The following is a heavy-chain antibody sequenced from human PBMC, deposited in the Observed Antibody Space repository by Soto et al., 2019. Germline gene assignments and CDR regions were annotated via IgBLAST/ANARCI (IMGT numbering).Heavy chain of an antibody. J-gene: IGHJ3*02. D-gene: IGHD3-22*01. Sequence: PSETLSLTCAVSGYSINTRDWWSWVRQPPGKGQEWIGEISYSGTTNYNPSLKSRVTISVDNSKNLFSLKLSSVTAADTAMYYCARRGDYYDSSTYTDASDIWGQGTMVTVSS. V-gene: IGHV4-4*02. CDR3: ARRGDYYDSSTYTDASDI. CDR1: GYSINTRDW. CDR2: ISYSGTT.